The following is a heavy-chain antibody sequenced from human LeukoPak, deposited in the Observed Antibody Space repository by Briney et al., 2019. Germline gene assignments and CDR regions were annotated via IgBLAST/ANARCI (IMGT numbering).Heavy chain of an antibody. CDR1: GFIFSTYA. Sequence: PGGSLRLSCAAPGFIFSTYAMSWVRQAPGKGLEWVSTISGSGVNTYYADSVKGRFTISRDNSKNTLYLQMNSLRAEDTAVYYCAKDLRYSSSWSYFDCWGQGTLVTVSS. D-gene: IGHD6-13*01. CDR3: AKDLRYSSSWSYFDC. J-gene: IGHJ4*02. CDR2: ISGSGVNT. V-gene: IGHV3-23*01.